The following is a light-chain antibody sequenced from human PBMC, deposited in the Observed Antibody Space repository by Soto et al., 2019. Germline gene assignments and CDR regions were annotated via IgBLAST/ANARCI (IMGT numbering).Light chain of an antibody. CDR3: QAYDYSLTAFV. V-gene: IGLV1-40*01. CDR2: GNR. J-gene: IGLJ3*02. Sequence: QSVLTQPPSVSGAPGQRVTLSCTGNTSNLGAGYDVHWYQQLPGAAPKLVVFGNRNRPSGVPERFSGSKSGTSASLAITGLQAEDEADYYCQAYDYSLTAFVFGGGTKLTVL. CDR1: TSNLGAGYD.